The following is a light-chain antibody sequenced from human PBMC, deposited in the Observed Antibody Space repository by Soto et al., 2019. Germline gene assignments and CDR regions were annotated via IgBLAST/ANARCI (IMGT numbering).Light chain of an antibody. CDR1: QSVSGN. CDR3: QQYDKWSIT. V-gene: IGKV3-15*01. CDR2: GAS. J-gene: IGKJ5*01. Sequence: EIVMTQSPATLSVSPGERASLSCRASQSVSGNLAWYQQKPGQAPRLLFYGASARATAIPARFSGSGSGTEFNLTIRSLQSEDFAVYYCQQYDKWSITFGQGTRLEIK.